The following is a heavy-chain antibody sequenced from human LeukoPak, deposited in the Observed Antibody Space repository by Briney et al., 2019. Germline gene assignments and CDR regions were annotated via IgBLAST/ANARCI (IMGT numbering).Heavy chain of an antibody. V-gene: IGHV3-33*01. D-gene: IGHD6-13*01. CDR2: IWYDGRNK. CDR3: ARRQQSSYGMDV. CDR1: GFTFSSYG. Sequence: GGSLRLSCAASGFTFSSYGMHWVRQAPGKGLEWVAVIWYDGRNKYYADSVKGRFTISRDNSKNTLYLQMNSLRAEDTAVYYCARRQQSSYGMDVWGQGTTVTVSS. J-gene: IGHJ6*02.